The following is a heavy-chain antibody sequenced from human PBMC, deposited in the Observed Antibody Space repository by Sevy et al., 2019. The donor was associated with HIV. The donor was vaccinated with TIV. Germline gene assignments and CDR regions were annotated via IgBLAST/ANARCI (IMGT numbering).Heavy chain of an antibody. Sequence: SETLSLTCTVSGGSISSYYWSWIRQPPGKGLEWIGYIYYSGSTNYNPSLKSRVTISVDTSKNQFSLKLSSVTAAETAVYYCARGGPSRTIAKITGTKENWFDPWGQGTLVTVSS. V-gene: IGHV4-59*01. J-gene: IGHJ5*02. D-gene: IGHD1-7*01. CDR3: ARGGPSRTIAKITGTKENWFDP. CDR1: GGSISSYY. CDR2: IYYSGST.